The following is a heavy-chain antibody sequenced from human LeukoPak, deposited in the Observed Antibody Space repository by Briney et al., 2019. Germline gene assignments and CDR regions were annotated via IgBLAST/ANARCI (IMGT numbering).Heavy chain of an antibody. CDR1: GDSVSTNTSI. J-gene: IGHJ6*02. Sequence: SQTLSLTCAISGDSVSTNTSIWNWIRQSPSRGLEWLGRTYYRSKWNYDYADSVKSRITNSPDTSENQFSLQLQFVTPEDSAVYYCARKRHANNGVDVWGQGTTVTVSS. V-gene: IGHV6-1*01. CDR3: ARKRHANNGVDV. CDR2: TYYRSKWNY.